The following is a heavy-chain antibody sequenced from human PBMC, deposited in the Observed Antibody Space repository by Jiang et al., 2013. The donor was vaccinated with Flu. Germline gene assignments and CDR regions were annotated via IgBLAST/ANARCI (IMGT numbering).Heavy chain of an antibody. CDR1: GYTLTELS. Sequence: KVSCKVSGYTLTELSMHWVRQAPGKGLEWMGGFDPEDGETIYAQKFQGRVTMTEDTSTDTAYMELSSLRSEDTAVYYCATPEGQQLGEYYFDYWGQGTLVTVSS. CDR2: FDPEDGET. J-gene: IGHJ4*02. V-gene: IGHV1-24*01. D-gene: IGHD6-13*01. CDR3: ATPEGQQLGEYYFDY.